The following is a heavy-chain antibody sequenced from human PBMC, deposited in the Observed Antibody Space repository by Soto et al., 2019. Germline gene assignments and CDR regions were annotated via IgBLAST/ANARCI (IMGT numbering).Heavy chain of an antibody. CDR1: GFSFAGYA. J-gene: IGHJ5*02. D-gene: IGHD6-6*01. Sequence: PGGSLRLSCAASGFSFAGYALTWVRLAPGKGLEWVASISGGGGSTYYTDSVKGRFSISRDNSNRVVYLQMGSLTAGDTAVYYCAKDLYSSSAGGWFDPWGQGTLVTVSS. CDR3: AKDLYSSSAGGWFDP. CDR2: ISGGGGST. V-gene: IGHV3-23*01.